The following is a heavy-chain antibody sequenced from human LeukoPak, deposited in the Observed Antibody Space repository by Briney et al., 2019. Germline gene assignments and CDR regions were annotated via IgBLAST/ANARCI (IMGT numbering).Heavy chain of an antibody. Sequence: ASVRVSCKASGYTFTSYDINWVRQATGQGLEWMGWMNPNSGNTGYAQKFQGRVTITRNTSISTAYMELSSLRSEDTAVYYCASRCSSTSCYTKDAFDIWGQGTMVTVSS. CDR1: GYTFTSYD. D-gene: IGHD2-2*02. V-gene: IGHV1-8*03. J-gene: IGHJ3*02. CDR3: ASRCSSTSCYTKDAFDI. CDR2: MNPNSGNT.